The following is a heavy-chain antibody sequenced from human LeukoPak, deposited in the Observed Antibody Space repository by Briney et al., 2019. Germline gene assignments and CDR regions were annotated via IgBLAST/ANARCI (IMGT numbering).Heavy chain of an antibody. Sequence: ASVKVSCKASGGTFSSYAISWVRQAPGQGLEWMGRIIPIFGTANYAQKFQGRVTITTDESTSTAYMELSSLRSEDTAVYYCAREYDFWAQYRYMDVWGKGTTVTVSS. CDR2: IIPIFGTA. CDR1: GGTFSSYA. V-gene: IGHV1-69*05. CDR3: AREYDFWAQYRYMDV. D-gene: IGHD3-3*01. J-gene: IGHJ6*03.